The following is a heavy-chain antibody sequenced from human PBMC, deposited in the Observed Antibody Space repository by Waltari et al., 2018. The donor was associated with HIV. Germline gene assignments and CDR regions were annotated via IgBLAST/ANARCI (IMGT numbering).Heavy chain of an antibody. J-gene: IGHJ4*02. CDR1: GFTFSNYT. D-gene: IGHD7-27*01. CDR2: ISRSSSSI. CDR3: ARDINGGWGY. V-gene: IGHV3-48*01. Sequence: EVQLVESGGGLVQPGGSLRLSCAASGFTFSNYTMNWVRQDPGKGLEWVSYISRSSSSIFYADSVKGRFTISRDNAKNSLYPQMNSLRVEDTAVYYCARDINGGWGYWGQGTLVTVAS.